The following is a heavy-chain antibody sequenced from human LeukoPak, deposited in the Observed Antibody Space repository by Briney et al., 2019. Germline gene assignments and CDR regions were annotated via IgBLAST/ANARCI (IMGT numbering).Heavy chain of an antibody. CDR3: ARLRGYDCESFYDY. J-gene: IGHJ4*02. CDR2: IYHSEST. V-gene: IGHV4-38-2*02. CDR1: GYYIISGYY. Sequence: PSETLSLTCTVSGYYIISGYYWAWIRQPPGKGLEWIGSIYHSESTYYIPSLKSRVNISVHTSQNQCSLKLSSVTAADRAGYYCARLRGYDCESFYDYWGQGTLVTVSS. D-gene: IGHD5-12*01.